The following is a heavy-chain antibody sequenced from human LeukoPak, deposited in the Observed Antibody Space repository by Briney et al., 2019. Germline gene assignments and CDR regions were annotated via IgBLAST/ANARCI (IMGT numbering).Heavy chain of an antibody. CDR2: INPNSGGT. CDR3: ARSTELDTYYYDSSGYYNWFDP. Sequence: VKVSCKASGYTFTGYYMHWVRQAPGQGLEWMGWINPNSGGTNYAQKLQGRVTMTTDTSTSTAYMELRSLRSDDTAVYYCARSTELDTYYYDSSGYYNWFDPGAREPWSPSPQ. D-gene: IGHD3-22*01. CDR1: GYTFTGYY. V-gene: IGHV1-2*02. J-gene: IGHJ5*02.